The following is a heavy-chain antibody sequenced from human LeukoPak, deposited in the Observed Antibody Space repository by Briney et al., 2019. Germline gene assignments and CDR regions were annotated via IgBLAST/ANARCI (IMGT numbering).Heavy chain of an antibody. CDR1: GFSLSTGEMG. Sequence: SGPTLVNPTQTLTLTCTFSGFSLSTGEMGVSWIRQPPGKALEWLALIFWTDEKHYSPSLKSRLTITKDTSKNQVVLTMTNMDPVDTATYYCAHRHIADRPFDPWGQGILVTVSS. CDR2: IFWTDEK. CDR3: AHRHIADRPFDP. D-gene: IGHD6-6*01. V-gene: IGHV2-5*01. J-gene: IGHJ5*02.